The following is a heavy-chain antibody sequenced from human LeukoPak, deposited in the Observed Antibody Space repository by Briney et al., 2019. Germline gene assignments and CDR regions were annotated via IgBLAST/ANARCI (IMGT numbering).Heavy chain of an antibody. CDR3: ARDLGAAGISDWFDP. V-gene: IGHV1-18*01. J-gene: IGHJ5*02. Sequence: ASVKVSCKASGYTFTNYAMNWVRQAPGQGLEWMGWISAYNGNTNYAQKLQGRVTMATDTSTSTAYMELRSLRSDDTAVYYCARDLGAAGISDWFDPWGQGTLVTVSS. CDR1: GYTFTNYA. CDR2: ISAYNGNT. D-gene: IGHD6-13*01.